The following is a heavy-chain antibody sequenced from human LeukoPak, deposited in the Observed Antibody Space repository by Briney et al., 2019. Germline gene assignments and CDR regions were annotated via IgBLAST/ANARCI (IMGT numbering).Heavy chain of an antibody. CDR1: GFTFSDYY. J-gene: IGHJ4*02. Sequence: GWSLRLSCGASGFTFSDYYMTCIRRAPGKGLEGGSYISSSSGFTKYADAVRGRYTISRDNAKNSLYLQMNTLRVDDTAVYYCARGSPPGDWGQGTLVTVSS. CDR3: ARGSPPGD. CDR2: ISSSSGFT. D-gene: IGHD3-16*01. V-gene: IGHV3-11*05.